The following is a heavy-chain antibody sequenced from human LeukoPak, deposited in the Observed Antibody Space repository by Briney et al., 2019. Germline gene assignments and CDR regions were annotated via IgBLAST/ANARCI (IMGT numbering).Heavy chain of an antibody. V-gene: IGHV4-34*01. CDR2: ISHNEGI. J-gene: IGHJ4*02. CDR1: SESFSGGY. CDR3: ARGLDRSKTGY. D-gene: IGHD1-1*01. Sequence: SETLSLTCTVYSESFSGGYWSWIRQPPGKGLDWIGEISHNEGINYSPSLTSRVTISVDTSKNQFSLKLTSMTASDTAVYYCARGLDRSKTGYWGQGSLVTVSS.